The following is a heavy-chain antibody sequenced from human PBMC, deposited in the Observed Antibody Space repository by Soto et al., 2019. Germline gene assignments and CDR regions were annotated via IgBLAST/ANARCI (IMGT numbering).Heavy chain of an antibody. Sequence: PGESLKISCKGSGYSFTSYWIGWVRQMPGKGLEWMGIIYPGDSDTRYSPSFQGQVTISADKSISTAYLQWSSLKASDTAMYYCARHSEAAAVVAYYYYGMDVWGQGTTVTVSS. J-gene: IGHJ6*02. CDR3: ARHSEAAAVVAYYYYGMDV. CDR1: GYSFTSYW. CDR2: IYPGDSDT. D-gene: IGHD6-13*01. V-gene: IGHV5-51*01.